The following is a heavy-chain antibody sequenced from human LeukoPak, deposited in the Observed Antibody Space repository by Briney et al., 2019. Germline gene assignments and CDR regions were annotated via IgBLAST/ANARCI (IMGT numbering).Heavy chain of an antibody. Sequence: PSETLSLTCAVYGGSFSGYYWSWIRQPPGKGLEWIGEINHSGSTNYNPSLKSRVTISVDTSKNQFSLKLSSVTAADTAVYYCARLKAYYYGSGYFDYWGQGTLVTVSS. V-gene: IGHV4-34*01. J-gene: IGHJ4*02. CDR1: GGSFSGYY. D-gene: IGHD3-10*01. CDR3: ARLKAYYYGSGYFDY. CDR2: INHSGST.